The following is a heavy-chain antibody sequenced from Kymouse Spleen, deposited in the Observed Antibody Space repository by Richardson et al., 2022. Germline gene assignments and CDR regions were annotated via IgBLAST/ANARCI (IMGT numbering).Heavy chain of an antibody. CDR1: GFTFSSYG. J-gene: IGHJ4*02. D-gene: IGHD6-19*01. Sequence: QVQLVESGGGVVQPGRSLRLSCAASGFTFSSYGMHWVRQAPGKGLEWVAVISYDGSNKYYADSVKGRFTISRDNSKNTLYLQMNSLRAEDTAVYYCAKDSGWSFDYWGQGTLVTVSS. CDR2: ISYDGSNK. CDR3: AKDSGWSFDY. V-gene: IGHV3-30*18.